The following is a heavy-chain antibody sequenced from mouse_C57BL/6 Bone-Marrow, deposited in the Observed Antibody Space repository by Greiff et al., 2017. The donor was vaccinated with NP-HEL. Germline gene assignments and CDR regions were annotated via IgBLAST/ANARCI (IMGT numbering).Heavy chain of an antibody. CDR3: ARHLSYYGSSYGYFDV. V-gene: IGHV5-12*01. D-gene: IGHD1-1*01. CDR1: GFTFSDYY. Sequence: EVQVVESGGGLVQPGGSLKLSCAASGFTFSDYYMYWVRQTPEKRLEWVAYISNGGGSTYYPDTVKGRFTIPRDNAKNTLYLQMSRLKSENTAMYDCARHLSYYGSSYGYFDVWGTGTTVTVSS. CDR2: ISNGGGST. J-gene: IGHJ1*03.